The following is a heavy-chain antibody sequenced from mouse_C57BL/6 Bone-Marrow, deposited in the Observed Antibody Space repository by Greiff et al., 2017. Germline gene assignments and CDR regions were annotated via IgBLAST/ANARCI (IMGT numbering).Heavy chain of an antibody. CDR2: IYIGNGNT. D-gene: IGHD1-1*01. J-gene: IGHJ2*01. CDR3: APYYGSILYCFDY. CDR1: GYTITSNG. Sequence: EVQLQQSGAELVRPGSSVKMSCTTSGYTITSNGINWVKQRPGQGLEWIGYIYIGNGNTEYTEKVKGKATMTSDTSYSTDYLQLSRLTSEDSTIYFFAPYYGSILYCFDYWGQGTTLTVSS. V-gene: IGHV1-58*01.